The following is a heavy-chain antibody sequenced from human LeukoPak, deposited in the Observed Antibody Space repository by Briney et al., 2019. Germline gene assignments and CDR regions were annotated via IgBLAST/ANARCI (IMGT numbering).Heavy chain of an antibody. V-gene: IGHV3-48*04. Sequence: GGSLRLSCAASGFTFSSYSMNWVRQAPGKGLEWVSYISSSTIYYAYSVKGRFTISRDNAKNSLYLQMNSLRAEDTAVYYCARDRSNFDYWGQGTLVTVSS. CDR3: ARDRSNFDY. D-gene: IGHD3/OR15-3a*01. CDR1: GFTFSSYS. CDR2: ISSSTI. J-gene: IGHJ4*02.